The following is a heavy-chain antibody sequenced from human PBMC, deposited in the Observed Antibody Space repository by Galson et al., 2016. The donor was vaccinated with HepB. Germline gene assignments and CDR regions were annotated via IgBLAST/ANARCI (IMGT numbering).Heavy chain of an antibody. Sequence: SLRLSCAVSGFIVSNNYMIWVRQAPGKGLEWVSLIYSGGSTSYADSVKGRFTISRDSSQNTLYLQMNSLRAEDTAVYYCAGRHSQWPHWGQGNLVTVSS. J-gene: IGHJ4*02. V-gene: IGHV3-53*01. CDR1: GFIVSNNY. CDR2: IYSGGST. CDR3: AGRHSQWPH. D-gene: IGHD6-19*01.